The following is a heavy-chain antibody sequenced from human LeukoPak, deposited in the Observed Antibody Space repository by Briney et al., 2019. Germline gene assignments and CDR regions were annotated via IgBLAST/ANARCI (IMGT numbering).Heavy chain of an antibody. Sequence: ASVKVYCKASGYTFTSYGISWVRQAPGQGLEWMGWISAYNGNTNYAQKLQGRVTMTTDTSTSTAYMELRSLRSDDTAVYYCARDAYYDFWSGSNWFDPWGQGTLVTVSS. CDR3: ARDAYYDFWSGSNWFDP. CDR1: GYTFTSYG. D-gene: IGHD3-3*01. V-gene: IGHV1-18*01. J-gene: IGHJ5*02. CDR2: ISAYNGNT.